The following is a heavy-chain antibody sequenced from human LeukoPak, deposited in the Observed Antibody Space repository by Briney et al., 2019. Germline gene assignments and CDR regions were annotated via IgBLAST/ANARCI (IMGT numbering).Heavy chain of an antibody. CDR2: ITGSGGST. D-gene: IGHD3-10*01. CDR1: GFTFSSHA. J-gene: IGHJ4*02. CDR3: AKNYYGSGSPFDY. Sequence: PGGSLRLSCAASGFTFSSHAMGWVRQAPGKGLEWVSSITGSGGSTCYGDSVKGRFTIARDNSKNTLYLQMNSLRAEDTAVYYCAKNYYGSGSPFDYWGQGTLVTVSS. V-gene: IGHV3-23*01.